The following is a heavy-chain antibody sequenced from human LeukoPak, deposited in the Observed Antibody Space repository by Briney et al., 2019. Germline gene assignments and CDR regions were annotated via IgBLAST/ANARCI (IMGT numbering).Heavy chain of an antibody. CDR1: GFTVSRDF. D-gene: IGHD1-26*01. J-gene: IGHJ6*02. V-gene: IGHV3-66*01. CDR2: IYSGGDI. CDR3: ARDPGIANGMDV. Sequence: GGSLRLSCAASGFTVSRDFMSWVRQAPGKGLEWVSVIYSGGDIYYADSVKGRFTISRDNSKNTLDLQMNSLRVEDTAVYYCARDPGIANGMDVWGQGTTVTVSS.